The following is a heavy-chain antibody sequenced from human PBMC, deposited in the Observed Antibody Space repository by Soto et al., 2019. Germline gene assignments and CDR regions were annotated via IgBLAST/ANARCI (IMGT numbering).Heavy chain of an antibody. Sequence: QVQLVQSGAEVRKPGSSVKVSCKASGGTFSRHAISWVRQAPGQGREWMGGIIPIFGTANHAQKFQVRVTIIPDESTSTVYMELSSLRSEDTAMYYCARGWGYDSNDYYYAYWGQGTLVIVSS. V-gene: IGHV1-69*01. D-gene: IGHD3-22*01. CDR2: IIPIFGTA. CDR3: ARGWGYDSNDYYYAY. J-gene: IGHJ4*02. CDR1: GGTFSRHA.